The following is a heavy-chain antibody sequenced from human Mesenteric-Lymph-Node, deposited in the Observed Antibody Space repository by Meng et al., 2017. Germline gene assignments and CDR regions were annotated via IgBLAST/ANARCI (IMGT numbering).Heavy chain of an antibody. CDR3: ARHDGVSSTGIIPTKKHWFDP. CDR1: GYFFTDYY. V-gene: IGHV1-2*02. D-gene: IGHD5-24*01. CDR2: MNPNSGET. Sequence: ASVKVSCKASGYFFTDYYMHWLRQAPGQGLEWMGWMNPNSGETKYAEKFQGRVTMTRDTSISKANMKLNKLNSDDTAFYYCARHDGVSSTGIIPTKKHWFDPWGQGTLVTVSS. J-gene: IGHJ5*02.